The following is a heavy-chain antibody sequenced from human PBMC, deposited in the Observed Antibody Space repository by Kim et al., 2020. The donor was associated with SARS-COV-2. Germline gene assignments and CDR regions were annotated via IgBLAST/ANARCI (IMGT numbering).Heavy chain of an antibody. J-gene: IGHJ4*02. CDR3: ARSPNRVQGVSGD. D-gene: IGHD3-10*01. CDR1: GYTFTGYY. Sequence: APVKVSCKASGYTFTGYYMHWVRQAPGQGLEWMGRINPNSGGTNYAQKFQGRVTMTRDTSISTAYMELSRLRSDDTAVYYCARSPNRVQGVSGDWGQGTLVTVSS. CDR2: INPNSGGT. V-gene: IGHV1-2*06.